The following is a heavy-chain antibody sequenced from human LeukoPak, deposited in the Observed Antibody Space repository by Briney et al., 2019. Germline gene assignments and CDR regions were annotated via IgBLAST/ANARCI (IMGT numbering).Heavy chain of an antibody. CDR3: ARAGVGYSGFDYYYHGLDV. CDR2: FNPNSGGT. D-gene: IGHD5-12*01. V-gene: IGHV1-2*02. CDR1: GYTFSAYY. J-gene: IGHJ6*02. Sequence: ASVKVSCKASGYTFSAYYLHWVRQAPGLGLEWMGWFNPNSGGTTYAQKFQGRVAMTSDTSIRTAYMDLSRLNFDDTAVYFCARAGVGYSGFDYYYHGLDVWGQGTTVTVSS.